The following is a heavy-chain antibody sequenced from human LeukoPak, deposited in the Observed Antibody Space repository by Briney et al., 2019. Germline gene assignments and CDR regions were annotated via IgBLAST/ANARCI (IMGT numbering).Heavy chain of an antibody. Sequence: GGSLRLSCAASGFTFSSYWMHWVRQAPGKGLVWVSRINSDGSSTTYADSVKGRFTISRDTAKNTLYLQMNSLRAEDTAVYYCAKDVYSGYEGGAYFDYWGQGTLVTVSS. J-gene: IGHJ4*02. D-gene: IGHD5-12*01. CDR3: AKDVYSGYEGGAYFDY. CDR1: GFTFSSYW. CDR2: INSDGSST. V-gene: IGHV3-74*03.